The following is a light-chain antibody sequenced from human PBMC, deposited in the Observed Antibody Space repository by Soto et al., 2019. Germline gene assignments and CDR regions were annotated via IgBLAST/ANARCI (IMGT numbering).Light chain of an antibody. Sequence: QSALTQPASVSGSPGQSITISCTGTSSDGGAYNYVSWYQQHPGKAPKLMIYEVSNRPSGVSNRFSGSKSGNTASLTISGLQAEDEADYSCSSYTSSSTLYVFGTGTKLTVL. J-gene: IGLJ1*01. CDR2: EVS. V-gene: IGLV2-14*01. CDR3: SSYTSSSTLYV. CDR1: SSDGGAYNY.